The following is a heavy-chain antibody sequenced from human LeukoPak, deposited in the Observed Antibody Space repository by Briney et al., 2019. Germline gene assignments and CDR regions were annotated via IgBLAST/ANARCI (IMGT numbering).Heavy chain of an antibody. J-gene: IGHJ4*02. CDR1: GFTFSSYN. CDR2: ITSNGNNK. CDR3: ATLDTVAASY. V-gene: IGHV3-21*06. D-gene: IGHD5-12*01. Sequence: PGGSLRLSCAASGFTFSSYNMNWVRQAPGKGLEWVSSITSNGNNKYYTDSVKGRFTISRDNANNSLYLQMSSLRAEDTAVYYCATLDTVAASYWGQGTLITVSS.